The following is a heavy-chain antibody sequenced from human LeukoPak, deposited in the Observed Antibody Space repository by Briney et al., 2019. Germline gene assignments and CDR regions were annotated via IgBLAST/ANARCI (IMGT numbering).Heavy chain of an antibody. D-gene: IGHD5-12*01. CDR3: AKDREYSGYASPYYYYYYMDV. V-gene: IGHV3-30*18. CDR2: ISYDGSNK. Sequence: PGGSLRLSCAASGFTFSSYGMHWVRQAPGKGLEWVAVISYDGSNKYYADSVKGRLTISRDNSKNTLYLQMNSLRAEDTAVYYCAKDREYSGYASPYYYYYYMDVWGKGTTVTVSS. CDR1: GFTFSSYG. J-gene: IGHJ6*03.